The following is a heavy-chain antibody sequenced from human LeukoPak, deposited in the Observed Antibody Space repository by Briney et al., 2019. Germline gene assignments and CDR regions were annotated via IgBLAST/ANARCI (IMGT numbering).Heavy chain of an antibody. Sequence: GGSLRLSCAASGFTFSSDSMNWVRQAPGKGLEWVSSISSSSSYIYYTDSVKGRFTISRDNAKNSLYLQMNSLRAEDTAVYYCARDRVTAVGSGYPFDYWGQGTLVTVSS. D-gene: IGHD3-22*01. CDR2: ISSSSSYI. J-gene: IGHJ4*02. CDR3: ARDRVTAVGSGYPFDY. CDR1: GFTFSSDS. V-gene: IGHV3-21*01.